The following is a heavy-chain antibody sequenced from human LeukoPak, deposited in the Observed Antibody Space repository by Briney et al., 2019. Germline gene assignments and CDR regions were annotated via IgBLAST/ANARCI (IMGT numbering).Heavy chain of an antibody. CDR2: IKQDGSEK. Sequence: PGGSLRLSCTTSGFSFTKAWMSWVRQAPGKGLEWVANIKQDGSEKYYVDSVKGRFTISRDNAKKSLFLQMNSLRGEDTAVYYCASWAGAAAGFSGPFDYWGQGSLVTVSS. CDR3: ASWAGAAAGFSGPFDY. CDR1: GFSFTKAW. V-gene: IGHV3-7*01. J-gene: IGHJ4*02. D-gene: IGHD6-13*01.